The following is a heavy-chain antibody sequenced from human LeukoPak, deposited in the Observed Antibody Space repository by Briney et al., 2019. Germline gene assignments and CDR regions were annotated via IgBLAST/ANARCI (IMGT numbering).Heavy chain of an antibody. Sequence: GGSPRLSCVASGFTFSTYAMTRVRRAPGKGLVLVSGISGSGGSTYYVDSVKGQFTISRDNSKNTLYLQMNNLRAEDTALYYCAKGYWNPGYWGQGTLVTVSS. CDR2: ISGSGGST. D-gene: IGHD1-1*01. V-gene: IGHV3-23*01. CDR3: AKGYWNPGY. J-gene: IGHJ4*02. CDR1: GFTFSTYA.